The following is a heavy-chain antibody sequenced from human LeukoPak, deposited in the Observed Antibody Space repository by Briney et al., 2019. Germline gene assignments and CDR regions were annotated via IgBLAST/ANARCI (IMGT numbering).Heavy chain of an antibody. J-gene: IGHJ4*02. CDR3: ARSATVHEVGAGYYFDY. V-gene: IGHV4-34*01. D-gene: IGHD4-17*01. CDR1: GGSFSGYY. CDR2: INHSGST. Sequence: PSETLSLTCAVYGGSFSGYYWSWIRQPPGKGLEWIGEINHSGSTNYNPSLKSRVTISVDTSKNQFSLKLSSVTAADTAVYYCARSATVHEVGAGYYFDYWGQGTLVTVSS.